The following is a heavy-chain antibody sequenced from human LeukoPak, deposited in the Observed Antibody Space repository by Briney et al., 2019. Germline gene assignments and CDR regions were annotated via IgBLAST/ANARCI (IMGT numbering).Heavy chain of an antibody. V-gene: IGHV3-9*01. Sequence: GRSLRLSCAASGFTFDDYAMHWVRQAPGKGLEWVSGISWNSDSIGYTDSVKGRFTISRDNAKKSLYLQMNSLRAEDTAVYYCARDGELVDAFDIWGQGTMVTVSS. CDR2: ISWNSDSI. D-gene: IGHD1-1*01. CDR3: ARDGELVDAFDI. J-gene: IGHJ3*02. CDR1: GFTFDDYA.